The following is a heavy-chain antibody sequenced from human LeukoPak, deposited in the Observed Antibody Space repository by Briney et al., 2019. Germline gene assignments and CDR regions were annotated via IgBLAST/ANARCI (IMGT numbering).Heavy chain of an antibody. D-gene: IGHD2-2*01. V-gene: IGHV4-61*02. J-gene: IGHJ4*02. CDR3: ASHCSSTSCYGTDY. Sequence: SETLSLTCTVSGGSISSGSYYWSWIRQPAGKGLEWIGRIYTSGSTNYNPSLKSRVTISVDTSKNQFSLKLSSVTAADTAVYYCASHCSSTSCYGTDYWGQGTLVIVSS. CDR1: GGSISSGSYY. CDR2: IYTSGST.